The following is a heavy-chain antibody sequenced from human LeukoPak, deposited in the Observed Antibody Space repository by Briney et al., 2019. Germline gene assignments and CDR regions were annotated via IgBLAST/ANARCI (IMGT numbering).Heavy chain of an antibody. CDR2: ISGSGGST. CDR1: GFTFSSYA. V-gene: IGHV3-23*01. CDR3: AKDSCMVRGVHTPNFDY. Sequence: GGSLRLSCAASGFTFSSYAMSWVRQAPGKGLEWVSAISGSGGSTYYADSVKGRFTISRDNSKNTLYLQMNSLRAEDTAVYYCAKDSCMVRGVHTPNFDYWGQGTLVTVSS. D-gene: IGHD3-10*01. J-gene: IGHJ4*02.